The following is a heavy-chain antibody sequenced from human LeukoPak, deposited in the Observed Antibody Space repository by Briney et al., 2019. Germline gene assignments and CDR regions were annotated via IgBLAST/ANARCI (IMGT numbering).Heavy chain of an antibody. CDR2: INPSGGST. J-gene: IGHJ4*02. V-gene: IGHV1-46*01. CDR3: ARVGIVATFDY. CDR1: GYTFTSYG. Sequence: GASVKVSCKASGYTFTSYGISWVRQAPGQGLEWMGIINPSGGSTSYAQKFQGRVTMTRDMSTSTVYMELSSLRSEDTAVYYCARVGIVATFDYWGQGTLVTVSS. D-gene: IGHD5-12*01.